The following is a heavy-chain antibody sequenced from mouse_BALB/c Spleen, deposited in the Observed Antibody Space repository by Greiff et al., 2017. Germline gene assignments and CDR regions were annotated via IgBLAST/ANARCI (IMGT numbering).Heavy chain of an antibody. V-gene: IGHV5-6*01. Sequence: EVQGVESGGDLVKPGGSLKLSCAASGFTFSSYGMSWVRQTPDKRLEWVATISSGGSYTYYPDSVKGRFTISRDNAKNTLYLQMSSLKSEDTAMYYCARRDYYGSYYFDYWGQGTTLTVSS. CDR3: ARRDYYGSYYFDY. CDR2: ISSGGSYT. D-gene: IGHD1-1*01. J-gene: IGHJ2*01. CDR1: GFTFSSYG.